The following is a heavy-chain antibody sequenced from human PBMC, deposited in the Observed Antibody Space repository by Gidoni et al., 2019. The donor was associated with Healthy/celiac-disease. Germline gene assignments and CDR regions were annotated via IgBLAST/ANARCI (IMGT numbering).Heavy chain of an antibody. CDR3: AREPEDYYDSSGYSPFGAFDI. CDR2: IYTSGST. CDR1: GGSISRGSYY. J-gene: IGHJ3*02. V-gene: IGHV4-61*02. Sequence: QVQLQESGPGLVKPSQTLSLTCTVSGGSISRGSYYWSWIRQPAGKGLEWIGRIYTSGSTNYNPSLKSRVTISVDTSKNQFSLKLSSVTAADTAVYYCAREPEDYYDSSGYSPFGAFDIWGQGTMVTVSS. D-gene: IGHD3-22*01.